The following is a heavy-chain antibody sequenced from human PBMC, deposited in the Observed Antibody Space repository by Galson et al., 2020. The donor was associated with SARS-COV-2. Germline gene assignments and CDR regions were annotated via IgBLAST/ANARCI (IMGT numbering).Heavy chain of an antibody. Sequence: GESLKISCEASGYSFTTYWIAWVRQLPGKGLEWMGVIYPDASDIRYSPSFQGQVTISADKSVTTAYLQWSSLKASDTAIYYCARQGDYYESDLYYKPFDYWGQGTLVTVSS. CDR2: IYPDASDI. V-gene: IGHV5-51*01. CDR3: ARQGDYYESDLYYKPFDY. CDR1: GYSFTTYW. D-gene: IGHD3-10*01. J-gene: IGHJ4*02.